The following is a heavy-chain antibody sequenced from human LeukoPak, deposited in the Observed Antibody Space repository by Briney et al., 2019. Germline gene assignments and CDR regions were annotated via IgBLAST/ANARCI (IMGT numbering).Heavy chain of an antibody. CDR2: IYYSGST. D-gene: IGHD6-6*01. CDR1: GGSISSHY. V-gene: IGHV4-59*11. CDR3: ARLRIAAWYYFDY. Sequence: SETLSLTCTVSGGSISSHYWSWIRQPPGKGLEWIGYIYYSGSTNYNPSLKSRVTISVDTSKNQFTLKLGSVTAADTAVYYCARLRIAAWYYFDYWGQGTLVTVSS. J-gene: IGHJ4*02.